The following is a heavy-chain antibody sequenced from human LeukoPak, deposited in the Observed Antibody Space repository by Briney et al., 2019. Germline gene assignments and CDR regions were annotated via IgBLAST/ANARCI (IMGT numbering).Heavy chain of an antibody. CDR1: GFTFSSYS. CDR2: ISSSSSYI. D-gene: IGHD3-22*01. J-gene: IGHJ4*02. CDR3: ARGATYYYDSSGYISFDY. V-gene: IGHV3-21*01. Sequence: GGSLRLSCAASGFTFSSYSMNWVRQAPGKGLEWVSSISSSSSYIYYADSVKGRFTISRDNAKNSLYLKMNSLRAEDTAVYYCARGATYYYDSSGYISFDYWGQGTLVTVSS.